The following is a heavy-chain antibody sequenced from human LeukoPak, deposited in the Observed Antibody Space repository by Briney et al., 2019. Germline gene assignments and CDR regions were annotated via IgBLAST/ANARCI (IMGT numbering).Heavy chain of an antibody. V-gene: IGHV3-23*01. CDR3: ANGGS. J-gene: IGHJ5*02. D-gene: IGHD3-16*01. CDR1: GGSISSSSYY. Sequence: ETLSLTCTVSGGSISSSSYYWGWIRQPPGKGLEWVSAISGSGGSTYYADSVKGRFTISRDNSKNTLYLQMNSLRAEDTAVYYCANGGSWGQGTLVTVSS. CDR2: ISGSGGST.